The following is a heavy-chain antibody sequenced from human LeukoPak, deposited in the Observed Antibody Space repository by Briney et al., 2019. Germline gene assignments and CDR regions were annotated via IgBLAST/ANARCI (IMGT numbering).Heavy chain of an antibody. D-gene: IGHD3-22*01. CDR3: ARGPTMIVVLYYFDY. V-gene: IGHV1-18*01. CDR2: ISAYNGKT. Sequence: GASVKVSCKASGYTFTSYGISWVRQAPGQGLEWMGWISAYNGKTNYAQKLQGRVTMTTDTSTSTAYMEQRSLRSDDTAVYYCARGPTMIVVLYYFDYWGQGTLVTVSS. CDR1: GYTFTSYG. J-gene: IGHJ4*02.